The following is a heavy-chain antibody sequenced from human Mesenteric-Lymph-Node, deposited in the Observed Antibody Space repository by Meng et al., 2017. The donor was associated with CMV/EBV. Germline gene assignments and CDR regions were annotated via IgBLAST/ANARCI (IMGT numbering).Heavy chain of an antibody. D-gene: IGHD2-2*01. J-gene: IGHJ6*02. V-gene: IGHV3-30*02. CDR3: ARGAVCTSCYGYYYYYGIDV. Sequence: GESLKISCAASGFTFSSYGMHWVRQAPGKGLEWVAFIRYDGSNKYYADSVKGRFTISRDNAKNSLFLQMSSLRAEDTAVYYCARGAVCTSCYGYYYYYGIDVWGQGTTVTVSS. CDR1: GFTFSSYG. CDR2: IRYDGSNK.